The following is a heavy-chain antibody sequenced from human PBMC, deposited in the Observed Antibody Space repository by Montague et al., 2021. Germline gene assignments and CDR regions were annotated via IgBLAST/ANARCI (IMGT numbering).Heavy chain of an antibody. CDR3: GREYWESLDY. Sequence: SETLSLTCSVSGGSVNGYDWSWSRQPPGKGLEWIVYIRSSGSPNYNPSFKIRLAISIDRSRNQFSLELSFVTAADTAIYFCGREYWESLDYWGHGTLVTVSS. CDR2: IRSSGSP. J-gene: IGHJ4*03. D-gene: IGHD1-26*01. V-gene: IGHV4-59*02. CDR1: GGSVNGYD.